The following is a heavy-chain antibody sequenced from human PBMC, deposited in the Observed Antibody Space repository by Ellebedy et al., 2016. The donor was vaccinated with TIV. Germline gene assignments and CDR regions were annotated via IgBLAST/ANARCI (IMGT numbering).Heavy chain of an antibody. V-gene: IGHV3-30*02. D-gene: IGHD6-13*01. Sequence: GGSLRLSCAVSGFTFSSYGMHWVRQAPGKGLEWVAFIRYDGSNKYYAVSVKGRFTISRDNSKNTLYLQMNSLRAEDTAVYYCAKIGAAGIPFYYYYYGMDVWGQGTTVTVSS. CDR1: GFTFSSYG. CDR3: AKIGAAGIPFYYYYYGMDV. CDR2: IRYDGSNK. J-gene: IGHJ6*02.